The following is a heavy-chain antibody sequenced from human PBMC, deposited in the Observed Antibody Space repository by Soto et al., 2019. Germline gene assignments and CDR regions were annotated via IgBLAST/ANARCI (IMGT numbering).Heavy chain of an antibody. V-gene: IGHV4-59*01. CDR3: ARMRDGMDV. J-gene: IGHJ6*02. Sequence: QVQLQESGPGLVKPSETLSLTCTVSGGSISSYYWSWIRQPPGQGLEWIGYISYSGSTNNNPSRKSRVTISLGTSKNHFSLRLSSVTAADAALYYCARMRDGMDVWGQGTTVTVSS. CDR2: ISYSGST. CDR1: GGSISSYY.